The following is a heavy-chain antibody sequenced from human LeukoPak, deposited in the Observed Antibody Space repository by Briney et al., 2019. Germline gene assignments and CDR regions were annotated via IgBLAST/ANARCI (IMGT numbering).Heavy chain of an antibody. D-gene: IGHD5-18*01. J-gene: IGHJ4*02. CDR1: GGSISSSSAY. CDR2: IYYSKNT. V-gene: IGHV4-39*01. CDR3: VSPRGFSFGYFDY. Sequence: PSETLSLTCTVSGGSISSSSAYWGWIRQPPGKGLEWIGSIYYSKNTYYNPSLKSRVTISADTSKNQFSLTLGSVSATDTAVYYCVSPRGFSFGYFDYWGQGTLVTVSS.